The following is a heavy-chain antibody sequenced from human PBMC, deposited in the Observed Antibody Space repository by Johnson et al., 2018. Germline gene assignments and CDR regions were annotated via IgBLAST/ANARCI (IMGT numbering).Heavy chain of an antibody. CDR3: AREESYDSSGYYWGGNYYYYYYMEV. J-gene: IGHJ6*03. CDR1: GFSFTNAW. V-gene: IGHV3-23*04. CDR2: ISGSGGST. D-gene: IGHD3-22*01. Sequence: EVQLVETGGDLVKPRGSLRLSCAASGFSFTNAWMSWVRQAPGKGLEWVSAISGSGGSTYYADSVKGRFPIDRDNSKNSLYLQLNSLRAEDTAVYYCAREESYDSSGYYWGGNYYYYYYMEVWGRGTTVTVSS.